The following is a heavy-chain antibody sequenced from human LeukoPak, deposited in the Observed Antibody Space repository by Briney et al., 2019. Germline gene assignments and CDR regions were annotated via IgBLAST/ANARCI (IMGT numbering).Heavy chain of an antibody. Sequence: GEPLKISCKGSGYSFTSYWIGWVRQMPGKGLEWMGIIYPSDSDTTYSPSFQGQVTISADKSISTAYLQWSSLNASDTAIYYCARRGVFLGDAFDIWGQGTMVTVAS. CDR1: GYSFTSYW. CDR2: IYPSDSDT. CDR3: ARRGVFLGDAFDI. J-gene: IGHJ3*02. V-gene: IGHV5-51*01. D-gene: IGHD3-3*01.